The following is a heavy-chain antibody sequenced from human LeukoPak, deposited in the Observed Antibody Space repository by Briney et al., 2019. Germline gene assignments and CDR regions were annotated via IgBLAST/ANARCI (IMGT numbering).Heavy chain of an antibody. V-gene: IGHV4-34*01. Sequence: SETLSLTCAVYGGSFSGYYWSWIRQPPGKGLEWIGEINHSGSTNCNPSLKSRVTISVDTSKNQFSLKLSSVTAADTAVYYCARRRLQLLYYYYYYGMDVWGQGTTVTVSS. CDR2: INHSGST. CDR1: GGSFSGYY. D-gene: IGHD4-23*01. CDR3: ARRRLQLLYYYYYYGMDV. J-gene: IGHJ6*02.